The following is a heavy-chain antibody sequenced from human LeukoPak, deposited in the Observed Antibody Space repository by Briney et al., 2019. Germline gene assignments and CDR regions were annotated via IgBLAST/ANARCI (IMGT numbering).Heavy chain of an antibody. V-gene: IGHV3-11*01. D-gene: IGHD6-6*01. J-gene: IGHJ1*01. CDR1: GFTFSDYY. CDR2: ISISGSTI. Sequence: GGSLRLSCAASGFTFSDYYMSWIRQAPGKGLEWVSSISISGSTIYYADSVKGRFTISRDNAKNSLYLQMNSPRAEDTAVYYCARSSDSSSLQYFQHWGQGTLVTVSS. CDR3: ARSSDSSSLQYFQH.